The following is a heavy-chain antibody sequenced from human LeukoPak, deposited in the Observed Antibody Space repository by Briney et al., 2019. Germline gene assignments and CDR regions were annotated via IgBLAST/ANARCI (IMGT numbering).Heavy chain of an antibody. CDR2: IYHSGST. CDR3: ARPSGYYDSSGPDAFDI. D-gene: IGHD3-22*01. V-gene: IGHV4-38-2*02. CDR1: GYSISSGYY. J-gene: IGHJ3*02. Sequence: PSETLSLTCTVSGYSISSGYYWGWIRQPPGKGLEWIGSIYHSGSTYYNPSLKSRVTISVDTSKNQFSLKLSSVTAADTAVYYCARPSGYYDSSGPDAFDIWGQGTMVTVSS.